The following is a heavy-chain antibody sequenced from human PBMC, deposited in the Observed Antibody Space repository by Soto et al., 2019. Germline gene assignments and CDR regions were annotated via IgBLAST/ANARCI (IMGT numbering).Heavy chain of an antibody. D-gene: IGHD3-10*01. Sequence: GGSLRLSCAASGFTVSSNYMTWVRQAPGKGLEWVSVIHTDGYTYYADSVKARFTISRDNSKNTLFLQLNSLRAEDTAVYYCAREAGSSWYYFGLDVWGQGTTVTVSS. V-gene: IGHV3-53*01. CDR2: IHTDGYT. J-gene: IGHJ6*02. CDR1: GFTVSSNY. CDR3: AREAGSSWYYFGLDV.